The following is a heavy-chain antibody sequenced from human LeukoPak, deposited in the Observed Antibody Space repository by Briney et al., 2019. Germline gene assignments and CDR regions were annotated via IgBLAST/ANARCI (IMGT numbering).Heavy chain of an antibody. J-gene: IGHJ6*03. CDR3: ARDSLGLRPEFYYYMDV. CDR2: IYTSGST. V-gene: IGHV4-4*07. Sequence: PSETLSLTCTVSGGSLSSYYWSWIRQPAGKGLEWIGRIYTSGSTNYNPSLKSRVTMSVDSSKNQFSLKLSSVTAADTAVYYCARDSLGLRPEFYYYMDVWGKGNTVTMSS. D-gene: IGHD5-12*01. CDR1: GGSLSSYY.